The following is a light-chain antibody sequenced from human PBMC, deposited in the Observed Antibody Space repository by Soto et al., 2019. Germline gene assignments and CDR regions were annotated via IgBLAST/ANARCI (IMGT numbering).Light chain of an antibody. CDR2: SAT. J-gene: IGKJ2*01. CDR1: QTINNY. V-gene: IGKV1-39*01. CDR3: QQSSNTPHT. Sequence: DIQMTQSPSSLSASLGDRDTITCRASQTINNYLHWYQQRPGEAPKLLIYSATSLETGVPPRFSGSGSGTHFTLTINSLQAEDFATYYCQQSSNTPHTFGQGTIVEIK.